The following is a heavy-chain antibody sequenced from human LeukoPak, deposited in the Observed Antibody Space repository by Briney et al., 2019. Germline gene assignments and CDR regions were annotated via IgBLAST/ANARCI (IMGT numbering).Heavy chain of an antibody. CDR1: GFTFSSYW. CDR3: ARAGRVPATLFFY. Sequence: GGSLRLSCAASGFTFSSYWMSWVRQAPGKGLEWVANIKQNGSERYYVDSVKGRFTISRDNAKNSLYLQMNSLRAEDTALYYCARAGRVPATLFFYWGQGTLVTVSS. D-gene: IGHD2-15*01. V-gene: IGHV3-7*04. J-gene: IGHJ4*02. CDR2: IKQNGSER.